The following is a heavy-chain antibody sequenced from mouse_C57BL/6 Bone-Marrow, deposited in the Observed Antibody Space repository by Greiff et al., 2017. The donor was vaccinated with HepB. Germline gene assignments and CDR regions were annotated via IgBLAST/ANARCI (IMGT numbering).Heavy chain of an antibody. CDR1: GYSVSVYY. V-gene: IGHV1-42*01. CDR2: INPSTGGT. Sequence: VQLQQSGPELVKPVSAVKISCFASGYSVSVYYMNWVKQSPEKSLEWIGEINPSTGGTTYNQKFKAKATLTVDKSSSTAYMQLKSLTSEDSAVYYCARSAWFAYWGQGTLVTVSA. J-gene: IGHJ3*01. CDR3: ARSAWFAY.